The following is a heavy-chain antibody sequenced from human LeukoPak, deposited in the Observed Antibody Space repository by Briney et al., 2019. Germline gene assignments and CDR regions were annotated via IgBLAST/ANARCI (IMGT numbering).Heavy chain of an antibody. CDR1: GYTFTSYD. J-gene: IGHJ4*02. V-gene: IGHV1-8*01. Sequence: ASVKVSCKASGYTFTSYDINWVRQATGQGLEWMGWMDPNSGNTGYAQKLQGRVTMTTDTSTSTAYMELRSLRSDDTAVYYCAREVDYYDSSGPVLTSWGQGTLVTVSS. D-gene: IGHD3-22*01. CDR3: AREVDYYDSSGPVLTS. CDR2: MDPNSGNT.